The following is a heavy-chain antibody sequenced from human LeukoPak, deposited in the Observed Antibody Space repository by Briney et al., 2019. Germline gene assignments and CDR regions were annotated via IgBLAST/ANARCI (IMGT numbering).Heavy chain of an antibody. V-gene: IGHV4-4*07. J-gene: IGHJ4*02. CDR1: GGSISSYY. D-gene: IGHD3-3*01. Sequence: SETLSLTCTVSGGSISSYYWSWIRQPAGKGLEWIGRIYTSGSTNYNPSLKSRVTISVDTSKNQFSLKLSSVTAADTAVYYCARVGALSYDFWSGYYEQFYYFDYWGQGTLVTVSS. CDR2: IYTSGST. CDR3: ARVGALSYDFWSGYYEQFYYFDY.